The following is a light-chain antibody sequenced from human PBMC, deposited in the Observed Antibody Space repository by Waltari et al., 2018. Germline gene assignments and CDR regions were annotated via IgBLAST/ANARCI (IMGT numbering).Light chain of an antibody. V-gene: IGKV3-15*01. Sequence: EIVMTQSPATLSVSPGERATLSCRVSQSVSSNLAWYQQKPGQAPRLLIYDASTRATGIPARFSGSGSGTEFTLTISSLQSEDFEVYYCQQYNKWPLTFGQGTKVEIK. CDR1: QSVSSN. CDR2: DAS. CDR3: QQYNKWPLT. J-gene: IGKJ1*01.